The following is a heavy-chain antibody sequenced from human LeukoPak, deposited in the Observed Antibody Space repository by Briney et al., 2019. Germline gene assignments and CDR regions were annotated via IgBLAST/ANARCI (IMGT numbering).Heavy chain of an antibody. V-gene: IGHV4-34*01. CDR3: ASGNWGSDY. J-gene: IGHJ4*02. CDR1: GGSFSGYY. D-gene: IGHD7-27*01. CDR2: ISHSGST. Sequence: SETLSLTCAVYGGSFSGYYWSWIRQPPGKGLEWIGEISHSGSTNYNPSLKSRVTISVDTSKNQFSLKLSSVTAADPAVYYCASGNWGSDYWGQGTLVTVSS.